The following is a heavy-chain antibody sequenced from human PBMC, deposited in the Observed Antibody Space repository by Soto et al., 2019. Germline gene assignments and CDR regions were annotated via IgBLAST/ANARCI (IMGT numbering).Heavy chain of an antibody. J-gene: IGHJ5*02. V-gene: IGHV4-4*02. D-gene: IGHD2-8*01. CDR2: TSHDGVT. Sequence: SETLSLTCTVSSISIDNVYWWSWVRQSPGKGLEWIGETSHDGVTNYNPSLEGRVTISIDKSKNQFSLKLSSVTAADTAVYYCARGKSLGYLVYVDPWGQGTLVTVS. CDR1: SISIDNVYW. CDR3: ARGKSLGYLVYVDP.